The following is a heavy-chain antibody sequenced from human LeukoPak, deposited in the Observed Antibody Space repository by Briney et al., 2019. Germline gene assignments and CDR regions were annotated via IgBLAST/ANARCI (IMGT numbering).Heavy chain of an antibody. V-gene: IGHV4-59*01. CDR2: IYYSGST. CDR1: GGSISSYY. Sequence: SETLSLTCTVSGGSISSYYWSWIRQPPGKGLEWIGYIYYSGSTNYNPPLKSRVTISVDTSKNQFSLKLSSVTAADTAVYYCARERGYGDDFDYWGQGTLVTVSS. D-gene: IGHD4-17*01. CDR3: ARERGYGDDFDY. J-gene: IGHJ4*02.